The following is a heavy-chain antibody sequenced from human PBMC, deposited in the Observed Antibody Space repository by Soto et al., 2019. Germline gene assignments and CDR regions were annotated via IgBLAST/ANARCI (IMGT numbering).Heavy chain of an antibody. D-gene: IGHD2-8*01. V-gene: IGHV3-53*01. J-gene: IGHJ4*02. CDR2: ISSGGST. CDR3: ARDQGWYAN. CDR1: GFTVSSNY. Sequence: EVQLVESGGGLIQPGGSLRLSCAASGFTVSSNYMSWVRQAPGKGLEWVSVISSGGSTYYADSVKGRFTISRDTSKNALYLQMNSLRSEDTAVYDFARDQGWYANWGQGTLVTVSS.